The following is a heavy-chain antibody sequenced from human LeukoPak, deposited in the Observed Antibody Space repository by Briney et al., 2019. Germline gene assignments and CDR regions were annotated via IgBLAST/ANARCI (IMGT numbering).Heavy chain of an antibody. V-gene: IGHV3-33*01. CDR3: ATDRNSGKYYDY. CDR2: IWYDGSNQ. D-gene: IGHD1-26*01. Sequence: GGSLRLSCAASGFTFSSYGMHWVRQAPGKGLEWVAVIWYDGSNQYYVDSVKGRFTVSRDNAKNTLYLQMDSLRAEDTAVYYCATDRNSGKYYDYWGQGTLVTVSS. CDR1: GFTFSSYG. J-gene: IGHJ4*02.